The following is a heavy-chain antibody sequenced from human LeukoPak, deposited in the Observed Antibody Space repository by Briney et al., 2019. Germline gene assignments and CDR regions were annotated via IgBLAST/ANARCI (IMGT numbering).Heavy chain of an antibody. CDR1: GFTFSSYA. CDR3: AKSPYYYDSSGRGYAFDI. V-gene: IGHV3-23*01. J-gene: IGHJ3*02. Sequence: GGSLRLSCAASGFTFSSYAMSWVRQAPGKGLEWVSAISGSGGSTYYADSVKGRFTISRDNSKNTLYLQMNGLRAEDTAVYYCAKSPYYYDSSGRGYAFDIWGQGTMVTVSS. D-gene: IGHD3-22*01. CDR2: ISGSGGST.